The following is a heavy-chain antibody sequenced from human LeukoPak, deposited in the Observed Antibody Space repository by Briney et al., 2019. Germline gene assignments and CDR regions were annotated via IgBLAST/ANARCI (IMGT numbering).Heavy chain of an antibody. CDR2: ISGSGGST. J-gene: IGHJ4*02. CDR1: GFTFSSYA. D-gene: IGHD3/OR15-3a*01. Sequence: GGSLRLSCAASGFTFSSYAKSWVRQAPGKGLEWVSAISGSGGSTYYADSVKGRFTISRDNSKNTLYLQMNSLRAEDTAVYYCAKPGLALRYYFDYWGQGTLVTVSS. CDR3: AKPGLALRYYFDY. V-gene: IGHV3-23*01.